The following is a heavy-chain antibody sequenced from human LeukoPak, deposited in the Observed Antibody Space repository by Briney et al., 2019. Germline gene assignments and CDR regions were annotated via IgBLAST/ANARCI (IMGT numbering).Heavy chain of an antibody. CDR2: ISPYNGNT. CDR3: ARGGLGFYYDSSGYRSSNDAFDI. CDR1: GYTFTSYG. Sequence: ASVKVSCKASGYTFTSYGISWVRQAPGQGLEWMGWISPYNGNTNYAQNLQGRVTVTTDTSTSTAYMELWGLTSDDTAVYYCARGGLGFYYDSSGYRSSNDAFDIWGQGTMVTVSS. D-gene: IGHD3-22*01. J-gene: IGHJ3*02. V-gene: IGHV1-18*01.